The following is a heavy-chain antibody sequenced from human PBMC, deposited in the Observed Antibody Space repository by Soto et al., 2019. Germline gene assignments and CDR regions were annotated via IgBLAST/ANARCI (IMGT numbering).Heavy chain of an antibody. CDR3: ARVKVRRDGYNFLAFDI. CDR1: GYTFSGYY. J-gene: IGHJ3*02. Sequence: ASVKVSCKASGYTFSGYYMHWVRQAPGQGLEWMGWINPNSGGTNYAQKFQGRVTMTRDTSISTAYMELSRLRSDDTAVYYCARVKVRRDGYNFLAFDIWGQGTMVTVSS. D-gene: IGHD5-12*01. V-gene: IGHV1-2*02. CDR2: INPNSGGT.